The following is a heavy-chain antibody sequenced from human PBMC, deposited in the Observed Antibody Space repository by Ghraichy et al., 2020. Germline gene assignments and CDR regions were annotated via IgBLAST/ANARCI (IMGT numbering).Heavy chain of an antibody. CDR3: ARPQLLVLDAFDI. Sequence: LSLTCAASGFTFSDYYMSWIRQAPGKGLEWVSYISSSSSYTNYADSVKGRFTISRDNAKSSLYLQMNSLRAEDTAMYYCARPQLLVLDAFDIWGQGTMVTVSS. J-gene: IGHJ3*02. D-gene: IGHD6-13*01. V-gene: IGHV3-11*03. CDR1: GFTFSDYY. CDR2: ISSSSSYT.